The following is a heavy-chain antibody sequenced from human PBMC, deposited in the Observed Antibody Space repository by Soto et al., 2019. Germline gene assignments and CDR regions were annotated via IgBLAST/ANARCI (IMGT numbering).Heavy chain of an antibody. J-gene: IGHJ3*02. CDR3: AISSDPRITMIVVVPFPDAFDI. CDR2: ISGSGGST. D-gene: IGHD3-22*01. CDR1: GFTFSSYA. Sequence: EVQLLESGGGLVQPGGSLRLSCAASGFTFSSYAMSWVRQAPGKGLEWVSAISGSGGSTYYADSVKGRFTISRDNSKNTLYLQMNSLRAEDTAVYYCAISSDPRITMIVVVPFPDAFDIWGQGTMVTVSS. V-gene: IGHV3-23*01.